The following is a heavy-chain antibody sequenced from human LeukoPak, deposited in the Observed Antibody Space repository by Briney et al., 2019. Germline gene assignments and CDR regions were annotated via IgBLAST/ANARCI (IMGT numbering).Heavy chain of an antibody. CDR3: AREPSGSGSYDY. Sequence: ASVKVSCKASGHTFTGYYMHWVRHAPGQGLEWMGWIYPNSGGTNYAQKFQGRVTMTRDTSISTAYMELSRLRSDDTAVYYCAREPSGSGSYDYWGQGTLVTVSS. CDR1: GHTFTGYY. D-gene: IGHD3-10*01. J-gene: IGHJ4*02. V-gene: IGHV1-2*02. CDR2: IYPNSGGT.